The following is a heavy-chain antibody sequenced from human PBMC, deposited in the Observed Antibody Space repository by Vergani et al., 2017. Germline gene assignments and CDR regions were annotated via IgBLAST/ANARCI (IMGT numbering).Heavy chain of an antibody. D-gene: IGHD3-10*01. Sequence: QVQLQQWGAGLLKPSETLSLTCAVYGGSFSGYYWSWIRQPPGKGLEWIGEINHSGSTNYNPSLTSRCTISVDTSKNQFSLKLSAVTAADTAVYYFAKPSFVTMVRGVRRGALDIWGQGTMVTVSS. V-gene: IGHV4-34*01. CDR3: AKPSFVTMVRGVRRGALDI. J-gene: IGHJ3*02. CDR1: GGSFSGYY. CDR2: INHSGST.